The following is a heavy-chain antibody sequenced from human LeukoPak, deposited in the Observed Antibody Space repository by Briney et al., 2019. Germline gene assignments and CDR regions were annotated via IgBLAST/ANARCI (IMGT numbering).Heavy chain of an antibody. J-gene: IGHJ1*01. D-gene: IGHD6-13*01. V-gene: IGHV4-39*07. Sequence: PSETLSLTCTVSGGSISSSSYYWGWIRQPPGKGLEWIGEINHSGSTNYNPSLKSRVTISVDTSKNQFSLKLSSVTAADTAVYYCASRPHSPSIAAAGRDFQHWGQGTLVTVSS. CDR2: INHSGST. CDR1: GGSISSSSYY. CDR3: ASRPHSPSIAAAGRDFQH.